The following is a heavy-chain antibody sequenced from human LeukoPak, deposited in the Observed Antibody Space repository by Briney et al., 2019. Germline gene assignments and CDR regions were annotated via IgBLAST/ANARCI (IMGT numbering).Heavy chain of an antibody. CDR1: GGTFSSYA. CDR3: ARRGEKEQWLRTPYYCYGMDV. CDR2: IIPILGIA. J-gene: IGHJ6*02. V-gene: IGHV1-69*04. Sequence: ASVKVSCKASGGTFSSYAISWVRQAPGQGLEWMGRIIPILGIANYAQKFQGRVTITADKSTSTAYMELSSLRSEDTAVYYCARRGEKEQWLRTPYYCYGMDVWGQGTTVTVSS. D-gene: IGHD6-19*01.